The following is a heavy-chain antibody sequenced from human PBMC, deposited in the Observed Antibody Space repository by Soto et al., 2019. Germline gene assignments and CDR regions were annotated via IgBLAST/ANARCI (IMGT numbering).Heavy chain of an antibody. CDR1: GASLRSGCYY. CDR3: SYGSAFDY. J-gene: IGHJ4*02. V-gene: IGHV4-61*01. D-gene: IGHD3-10*01. CDR2: ISHSGRT. Sequence: SETLSLTCTVSGASLRSGCYYWSWLRPPPGKGLEWIGYISHSGRTNYDPSLKSRLTMSVDTSQNPFSLQLNSVTAADPAVYYCSYGSAFDYWGQGTLVTVSS.